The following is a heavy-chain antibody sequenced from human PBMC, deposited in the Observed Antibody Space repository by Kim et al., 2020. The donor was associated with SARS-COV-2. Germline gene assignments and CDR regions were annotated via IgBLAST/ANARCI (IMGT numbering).Heavy chain of an antibody. Sequence: SETLSLTCTVSGGSISSYYWSWIRQPAGKGLEWIGRIYTSGSTNYNPSLKSRVTMSVDTSKNQFSLKLSSVTAADTAVYYCAREAYSSSSEDWYFDLWGRGTLVTVSS. D-gene: IGHD6-6*01. J-gene: IGHJ2*01. CDR1: GGSISSYY. CDR2: IYTSGST. V-gene: IGHV4-4*07. CDR3: AREAYSSSSEDWYFDL.